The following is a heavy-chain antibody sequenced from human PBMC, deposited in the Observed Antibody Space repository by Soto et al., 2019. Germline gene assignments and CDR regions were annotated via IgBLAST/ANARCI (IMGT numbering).Heavy chain of an antibody. J-gene: IGHJ4*02. CDR1: GFTFDDYA. Sequence: GGSLRLSCAASGFTFDDYAMHWVRQAPGKGLEWVSGISWNSGSIGYADSVKGRFTISRDNAKNSLYLQMNSLRAEDTALYYCAKDISNGGSCFGNWGQGTLVTVSS. CDR3: AKDISNGGSCFGN. D-gene: IGHD2-15*01. V-gene: IGHV3-9*01. CDR2: ISWNSGSI.